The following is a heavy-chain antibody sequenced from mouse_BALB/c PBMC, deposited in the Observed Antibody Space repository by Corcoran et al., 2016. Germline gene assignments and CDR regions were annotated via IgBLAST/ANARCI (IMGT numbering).Heavy chain of an antibody. D-gene: IGHD2-13*01. V-gene: IGHV1S136*01. J-gene: IGHJ4*01. CDR2: INPYNDGT. CDR1: GYTFTSYV. Sequence: ELLLQQSGPERVKPGASGKMSCTASGYTFTSYVMHWVKQKPGQGLEWIGYINPYNDGTKYNEKFKGKATLTSDKSSSTPYMELSSLTSEDSAVDYCAREEEDGDRYAMDYWGQGTSVTVSS. CDR3: AREEEDGDRYAMDY.